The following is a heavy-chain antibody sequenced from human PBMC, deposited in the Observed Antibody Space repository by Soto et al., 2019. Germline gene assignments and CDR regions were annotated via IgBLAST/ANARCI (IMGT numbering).Heavy chain of an antibody. CDR3: ARSLTVYYGSGSYTYGMDV. CDR1: GYSFTSYW. D-gene: IGHD3-10*01. V-gene: IGHV5-51*01. Sequence: PGESLKISCKGSGYSFTSYWIGWVRQMPGKGLEWMGIIYPGDSDTRYSPSFQGQVTISADKSISTAYLQWSSLKASDTAMYYCARSLTVYYGSGSYTYGMDVWGQGTTVTVSS. CDR2: IYPGDSDT. J-gene: IGHJ6*02.